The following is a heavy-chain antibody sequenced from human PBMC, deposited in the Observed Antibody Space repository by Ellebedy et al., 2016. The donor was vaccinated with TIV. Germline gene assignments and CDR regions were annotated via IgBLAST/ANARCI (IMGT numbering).Heavy chain of an antibody. CDR1: GYTFTGYY. J-gene: IGHJ5*02. D-gene: IGHD6-13*01. CDR3: ARDGYRGIAAEFSGFDP. CDR2: INPNSGGT. V-gene: IGHV1-2*02. Sequence: ASVKVSCXASGYTFTGYYMHWVRQAPGQGLEWMGWINPNSGGTNYAQKFQGRVTMTRDTSISTAYMELSRLRSDDTAVYYCARDGYRGIAAEFSGFDPWGQGTLVTVSS.